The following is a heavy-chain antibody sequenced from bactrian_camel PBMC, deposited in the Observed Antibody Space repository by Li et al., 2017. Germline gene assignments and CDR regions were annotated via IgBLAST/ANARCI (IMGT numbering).Heavy chain of an antibody. V-gene: IGHV3S1*01. CDR3: AADLGWCGSAPLQRTLRN. D-gene: IGHD1*01. CDR1: GSGYISGTYC. Sequence: HVQLVESGGGSVQSGGSLRLPCAASGSGYISGTYCLGWFRQVPGKEREGVAAIAPATGSTYYDDSIKGRFTVSHVNSNNTLHLQMNNLKPEDTAVYYCAADLGWCGSAPLQRTLRNWGQWTQVTVS. CDR2: IAPATGST. J-gene: IGHJ4*01.